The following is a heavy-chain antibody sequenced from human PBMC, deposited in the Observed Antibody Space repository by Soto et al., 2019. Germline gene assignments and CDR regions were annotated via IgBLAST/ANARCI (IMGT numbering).Heavy chain of an antibody. Sequence: EVQLLESGGGLGQPGGSLRLSCAASGFTFSSYAMSWVRQAPGKGLEWVSAISGSGGSTYYSDSVKGRCTISRDNSKNALYLKMNSLRAEDTDVDYCAPAAGPLVDYWGQGTLVTVSS. V-gene: IGHV3-23*01. D-gene: IGHD6-13*01. CDR1: GFTFSSYA. J-gene: IGHJ4*02. CDR3: APAAGPLVDY. CDR2: ISGSGGST.